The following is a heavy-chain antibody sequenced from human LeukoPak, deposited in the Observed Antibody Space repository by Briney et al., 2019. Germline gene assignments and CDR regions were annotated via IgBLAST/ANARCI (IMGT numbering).Heavy chain of an antibody. CDR3: GRDRSGGYSVDY. Sequence: SETLSLTCAVSGYSNSSGYYWGWIRQRPGKGLEWIASMYHSGSTHYNPSLKSRVTLSVDTSKNQFSLKKSSVTAADTAVYYCGRDRSGGYSVDYWGQGTLVTVS. V-gene: IGHV4-38-2*02. D-gene: IGHD1-26*01. CDR1: GYSNSSGYY. J-gene: IGHJ4*02. CDR2: MYHSGST.